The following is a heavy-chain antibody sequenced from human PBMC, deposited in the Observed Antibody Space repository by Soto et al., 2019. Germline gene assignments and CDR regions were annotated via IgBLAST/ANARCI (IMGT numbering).Heavy chain of an antibody. J-gene: IGHJ6*03. D-gene: IGHD6-13*01. CDR3: ARRGYGSRWPNLYLDL. CDR2: ISNNGAHT. CDR1: GFTFSNYE. Sequence: EAQLVESGGGLVQPGGSLRLSCAASGFTFSNYEMHWVRQAPGKGLEYVSGISNNGAHTDYAKSVKGRFTISRDNSENTLDLQMGSLRGEEMALYYCARRGYGSRWPNLYLDLWGKGTTVTVSS. V-gene: IGHV3-64*01.